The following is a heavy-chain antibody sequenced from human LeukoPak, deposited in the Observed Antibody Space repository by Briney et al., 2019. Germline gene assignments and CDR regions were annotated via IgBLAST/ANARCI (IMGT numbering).Heavy chain of an antibody. CDR1: GFTFDDYA. CDR2: ISWNSGSI. J-gene: IGHJ4*02. Sequence: GGSLRLSCAASGFTFDDYAMHWVRQAPGEGLQWVSGISWNSGSIGYADSVKGRFTISRDNAKNSLYLQMNSLRAEDMALYYCAKDLYGGNSGVFDHWGQGTLVTVSS. V-gene: IGHV3-9*03. CDR3: AKDLYGGNSGVFDH. D-gene: IGHD4-23*01.